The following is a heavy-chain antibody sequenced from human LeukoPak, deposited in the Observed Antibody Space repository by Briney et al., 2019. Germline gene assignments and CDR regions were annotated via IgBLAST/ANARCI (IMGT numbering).Heavy chain of an antibody. D-gene: IGHD1-26*01. CDR2: MNPNSGNT. V-gene: IGHV1-8*02. CDR3: ATALFGGSYGDAFDI. J-gene: IGHJ3*02. CDR1: GYTFTSYG. Sequence: GASVKVSCTASGYTFTSYGISWVRQAPGQGLEWMGWMNPNSGNTGYAQKFQGRVTMTRNTSISTAYMELSSLRSEDTAVYYCATALFGGSYGDAFDIWGQGTMVTVSS.